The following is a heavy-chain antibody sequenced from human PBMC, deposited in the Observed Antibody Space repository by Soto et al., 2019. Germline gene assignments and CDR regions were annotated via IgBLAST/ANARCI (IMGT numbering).Heavy chain of an antibody. V-gene: IGHV3-7*01. J-gene: IGHJ4*02. CDR2: IKQDGSEK. CDR3: ARGHDSNWDHCFDY. CDR1: GFTFGRYW. D-gene: IGHD1-26*01. Sequence: HPGGSLRLSCAGSGFTFGRYWMSWVRQAPGKGLEWLANIKQDGSEKYSVDSVRGRFTISRDNGRDSLYLQMDSLRVEDTAVYYCARGHDSNWDHCFDYWGQGALVTVSS.